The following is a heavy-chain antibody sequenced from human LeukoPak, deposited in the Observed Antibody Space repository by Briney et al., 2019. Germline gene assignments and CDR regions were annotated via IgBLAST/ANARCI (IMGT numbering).Heavy chain of an antibody. CDR2: INPNSGGT. Sequence: ASVKVSCKASGYTFTGYYKHWVRQAPGQGLEWMGWINPNSGGTNYAQKFQGRVTMTRDTSISTAYMELSRLRSDDTAVHYCARGPQSGCSGGSCYPRPFDIWGQGTMVTVSS. CDR3: ARGPQSGCSGGSCYPRPFDI. D-gene: IGHD2-15*01. CDR1: GYTFTGYY. J-gene: IGHJ3*02. V-gene: IGHV1-2*02.